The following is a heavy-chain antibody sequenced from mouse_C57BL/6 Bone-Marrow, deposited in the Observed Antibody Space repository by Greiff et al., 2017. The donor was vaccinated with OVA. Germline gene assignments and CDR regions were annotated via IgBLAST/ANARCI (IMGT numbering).Heavy chain of an antibody. Sequence: VQLQQSGAELVRPGASVTLSCKASGYTFTDYEMHWVKQTPVHGLEWIGAIDPETGGTAYNQKFKGKAILTADKSSSTAYMELRSLTSEDSAVYYCTRGGSPTYFDDWGQGTTLTVSS. CDR3: TRGGSPTYFDD. J-gene: IGHJ2*01. CDR2: IDPETGGT. V-gene: IGHV1-15*01. D-gene: IGHD1-1*01. CDR1: GYTFTDYE.